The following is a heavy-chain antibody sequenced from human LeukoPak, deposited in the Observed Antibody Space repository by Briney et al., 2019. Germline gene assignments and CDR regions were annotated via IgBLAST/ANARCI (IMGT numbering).Heavy chain of an antibody. D-gene: IGHD3-10*01. Sequence: PSETLSLTCTVSGGSISSRNYYWGWIRQPPGKGLEWIGCIYSSGSTYYNPSLMSRVTISVDTSKSQFSLKLSSVTAADTAVYYCARLGGSGDTFDIWGQGTMVTVPS. J-gene: IGHJ3*02. V-gene: IGHV4-39*01. CDR3: ARLGGSGDTFDI. CDR2: IYSSGST. CDR1: GGSISSRNYY.